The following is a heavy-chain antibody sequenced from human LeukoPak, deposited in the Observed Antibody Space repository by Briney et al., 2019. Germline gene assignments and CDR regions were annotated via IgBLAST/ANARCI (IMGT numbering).Heavy chain of an antibody. Sequence: GGSLRLSCAASGFTFSNSAMSWVRQAPGKGLERVSAISGSGGGTYYADSVKGRFTISRDNPKNTLYLQMNSLRAEDTAVYYCAKYGAPAAGNYFDYWGQGTLVTVCS. CDR2: ISGSGGGT. CDR3: AKYGAPAAGNYFDY. D-gene: IGHD6-13*01. CDR1: GFTFSNSA. J-gene: IGHJ4*02. V-gene: IGHV3-23*01.